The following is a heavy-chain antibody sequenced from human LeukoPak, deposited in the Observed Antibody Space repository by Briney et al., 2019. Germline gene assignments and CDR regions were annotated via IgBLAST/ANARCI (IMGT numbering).Heavy chain of an antibody. J-gene: IGHJ4*02. D-gene: IGHD3-22*01. Sequence: AGGSLRLSCAASGFTFSSYAMSWVRQAPGKGLEWVSTISGRGVSTYSADSVKGRFTISRDDSKNTLYLQMYSLRAEDTAVYFCAKDQASDYYDSSGYPLHFDYWGQGTLVTVSS. CDR3: AKDQASDYYDSSGYPLHFDY. CDR1: GFTFSSYA. V-gene: IGHV3-23*01. CDR2: ISGRGVST.